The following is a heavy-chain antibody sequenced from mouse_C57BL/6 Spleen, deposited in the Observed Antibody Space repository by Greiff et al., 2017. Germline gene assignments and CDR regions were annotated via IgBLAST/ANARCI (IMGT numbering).Heavy chain of an antibody. CDR3: ARGVASGYFDV. V-gene: IGHV1-76*01. CDR1: GYTFTDYY. J-gene: IGHJ1*03. CDR2: IYPGSGNT. Sequence: QVQLKESGAELVRPGASVKLSCKASGYTFTDYYINWVKQRPGQGLEWIARIYPGSGNTYYNEKFKGKATLTAEKSSSTAYMQLSSLTSEDSAVYFCARGVASGYFDVWGTGTTVTVSS. D-gene: IGHD6-1*01.